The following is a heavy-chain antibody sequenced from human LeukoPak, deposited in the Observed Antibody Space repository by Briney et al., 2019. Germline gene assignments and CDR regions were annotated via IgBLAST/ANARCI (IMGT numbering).Heavy chain of an antibody. V-gene: IGHV3-64D*06. J-gene: IGHJ3*01. Sequence: GGSLRLSCTASGFTLSTYWMSWVRQAPGKGLQFVSAINGNGVGTFYADSVKGRFTVSRDNSKNTLYLQMSSLRAEDTALYYCVKDTYANSWSSFDVWGQGTMVTVSS. D-gene: IGHD4-11*01. CDR1: GFTLSTYW. CDR3: VKDTYANSWSSFDV. CDR2: INGNGVGT.